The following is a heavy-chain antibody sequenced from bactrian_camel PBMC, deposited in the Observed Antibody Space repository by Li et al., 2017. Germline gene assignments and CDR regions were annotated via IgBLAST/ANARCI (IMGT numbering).Heavy chain of an antibody. V-gene: IGHV3S25*01. CDR3: VIRPSGTDLKIDY. Sequence: QVQLVESGGGLVQPGGSLRLSCVSSGFTFSGYWMHWVRQGPGKGLEWVSSIRSGGSTYYTDSVKGRFTISRDNAKNTVYLQMNSLKPEDTAVYYCVIRPSGTDLKIDYWGQGTQVTVS. CDR1: GFTFSGYW. J-gene: IGHJ4*01. CDR2: SIRSGGST.